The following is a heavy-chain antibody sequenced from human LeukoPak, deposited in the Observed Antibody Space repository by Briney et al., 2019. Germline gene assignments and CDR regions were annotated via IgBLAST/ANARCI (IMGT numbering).Heavy chain of an antibody. Sequence: SVKDSCKASGGTFSSYAISWVRQAPGQGLEWMGGIIPIFGTANYAQKFQGSVTITADESTSTAYMELSSLRSEDTAVYYCATGRWNSSSWGDYWGQGTLVTVSS. CDR3: ATGRWNSSSWGDY. V-gene: IGHV1-69*13. D-gene: IGHD6-13*01. CDR1: GGTFSSYA. CDR2: IIPIFGTA. J-gene: IGHJ4*02.